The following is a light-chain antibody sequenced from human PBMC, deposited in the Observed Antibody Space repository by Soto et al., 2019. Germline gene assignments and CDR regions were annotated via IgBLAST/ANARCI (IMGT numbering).Light chain of an antibody. Sequence: EIVLTQSPGTLSLSPGERATLSCRASQSVSNSYLAWYQQKPGQAPRLLIFGASNRATGIPDRFSGGGSGTDFTLTISRLEPEDFAVYYCQQYGSSPYTFGQGTKLEIK. V-gene: IGKV3-20*01. CDR3: QQYGSSPYT. CDR2: GAS. J-gene: IGKJ2*01. CDR1: QSVSNSY.